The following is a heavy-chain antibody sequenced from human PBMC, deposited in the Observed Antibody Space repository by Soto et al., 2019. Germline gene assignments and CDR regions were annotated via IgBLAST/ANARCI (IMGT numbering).Heavy chain of an antibody. D-gene: IGHD3-10*01. J-gene: IGHJ6*03. CDR3: ARVTNPRGGDYYMDV. V-gene: IGHV3-20*01. CDR2: INWNGGST. CDR1: GFTFDDYG. Sequence: GGSLRLSCAASGFTFDDYGMSWVRQAPGKGLEWVSGINWNGGSTGYADSVKGRFTISRDNAKNSLYLQMNSLRAEDTALYHCARVTNPRGGDYYMDVWGKGTTVTVSS.